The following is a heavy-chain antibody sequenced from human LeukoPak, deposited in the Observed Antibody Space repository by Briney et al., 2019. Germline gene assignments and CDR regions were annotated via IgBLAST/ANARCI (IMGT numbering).Heavy chain of an antibody. J-gene: IGHJ5*02. V-gene: IGHV4-38-2*02. D-gene: IGHD3-9*01. CDR2: IYHSGST. CDR3: ARRLTYYDILTSTHNWFDP. CDR1: GYSISSGYY. Sequence: PSETLSLTCTVSGYSISSGYYWGWIRQPPGKGLEWIGSIYHSGSTYYNPSLKSRVTISVDTSKNQFSLKLSSVTAADTAVYYCARRLTYYDILTSTHNWFDPWGQGTLVTVSS.